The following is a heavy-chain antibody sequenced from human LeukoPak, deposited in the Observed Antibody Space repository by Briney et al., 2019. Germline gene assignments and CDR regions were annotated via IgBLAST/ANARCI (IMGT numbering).Heavy chain of an antibody. Sequence: ASETLSLTCTVSGGSITSYYWSWIRKRPGKGREGIGYIYYSGTTNYNPSLRSRVTISVDTSKNKFSLKVNSVTAADTAVYYCVRSKSGTYGWFDPWGQGTLVTVS. CDR3: VRSKSGTYGWFDP. J-gene: IGHJ5*02. V-gene: IGHV4-59*01. CDR1: GGSITSYY. D-gene: IGHD4-17*01. CDR2: IYYSGTT.